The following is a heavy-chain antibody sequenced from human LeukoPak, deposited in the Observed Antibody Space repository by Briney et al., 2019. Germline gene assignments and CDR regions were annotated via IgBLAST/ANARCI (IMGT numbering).Heavy chain of an antibody. D-gene: IGHD2-15*01. CDR3: ARRGTTYCTVDSCHPNWFDP. J-gene: IGHJ5*02. V-gene: IGHV3-11*03. CDR2: INGSSSDT. Sequence: KPGGSLRLSCAACGFTFSDYYMTWIRQAPGRGLEWISYINGSSSDTNYADSVRGRFTISRDNAKNSLYLLMNSLRVEDTAVYYCARRGTTYCTVDSCHPNWFDPWGQGTLVTVSS. CDR1: GFTFSDYY.